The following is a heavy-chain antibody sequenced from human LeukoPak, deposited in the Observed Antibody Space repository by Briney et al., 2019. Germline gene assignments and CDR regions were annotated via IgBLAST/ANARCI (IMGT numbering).Heavy chain of an antibody. CDR2: ISWNSGSI. D-gene: IGHD6-19*01. CDR1: GFTFDDYA. J-gene: IGHJ4*02. Sequence: GGSLRLSCAASGFTFDDYAMHWVRQAPGKGLEWVSGISWNSGSIGYADSVKGRFTNSRDNAKNSLYLQMNSLRAEDTALYYCAKVNTVAGGFDYWGQGTLVTVSS. CDR3: AKVNTVAGGFDY. V-gene: IGHV3-9*01.